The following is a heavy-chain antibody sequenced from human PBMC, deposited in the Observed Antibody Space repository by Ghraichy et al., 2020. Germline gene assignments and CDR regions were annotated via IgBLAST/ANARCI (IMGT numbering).Heavy chain of an antibody. CDR2: IYYSGST. V-gene: IGHV4-31*03. Sequence: SETLSLTCTVSGGSISSGGYYWSWIRQHPGKGLEWIGYIYYSGSTYYNPSLKSRVTISVDTSKNQFSLKLSSVTAADTAVYYCARENKGSGYDSAINWFDPWGQGTLVTVSS. D-gene: IGHD5-12*01. CDR1: GGSISSGGYY. J-gene: IGHJ5*02. CDR3: ARENKGSGYDSAINWFDP.